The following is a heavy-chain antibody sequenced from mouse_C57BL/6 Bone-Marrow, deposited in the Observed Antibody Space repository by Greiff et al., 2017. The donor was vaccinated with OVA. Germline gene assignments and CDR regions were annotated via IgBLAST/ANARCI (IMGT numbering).Heavy chain of an antibody. CDR3: AREGTGPWYFDV. CDR1: GYTFTDYN. V-gene: IGHV1-22*01. J-gene: IGHJ1*03. Sequence: EVQLQQSGPELVKPGASVKMSCKASGYTFTDYNMHWVKQSHGKSLEWIGYINPNNGGTSYNQKFKGKATLTVNKSSSKAYMELRSLTSEDSAVYYCAREGTGPWYFDVWGTGTTVTVSS. CDR2: INPNNGGT. D-gene: IGHD4-1*01.